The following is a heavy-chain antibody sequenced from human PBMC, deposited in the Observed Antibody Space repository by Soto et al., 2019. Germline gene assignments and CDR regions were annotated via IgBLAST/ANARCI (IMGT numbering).Heavy chain of an antibody. D-gene: IGHD1-1*01. Sequence: QVQLVQSGAEVKKPGSSVKVSCKASGGTFSSYTISWVRQAPGQGLEWMGRIIPILGIANYAQKFQGRVTITADKSTSTAYMERSSLRSEDTAVYYCARVGTGTADYWGQGTLVTVSS. V-gene: IGHV1-69*02. J-gene: IGHJ4*02. CDR3: ARVGTGTADY. CDR2: IIPILGIA. CDR1: GGTFSSYT.